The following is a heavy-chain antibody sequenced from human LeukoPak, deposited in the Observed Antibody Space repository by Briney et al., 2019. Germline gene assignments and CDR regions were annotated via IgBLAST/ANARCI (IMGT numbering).Heavy chain of an antibody. CDR3: ARGLDR. V-gene: IGHV1-8*01. J-gene: IGHJ4*02. CDR1: VYTFTSYD. CDR2: MNPNSGNT. Sequence: ASVNVSCKSSVYTFTSYDINWVRQATGQGLAWMGLMNPNSGNTGYAQKFQGRVTMTRNNYISTAYMELSSRRSEDWAVYYWARGLDRWGEGTLVSVSS.